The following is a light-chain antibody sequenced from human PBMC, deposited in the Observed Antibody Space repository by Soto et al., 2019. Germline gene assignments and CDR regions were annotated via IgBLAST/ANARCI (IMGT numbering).Light chain of an antibody. CDR3: QQYNSWPYT. J-gene: IGKJ2*01. Sequence: EIVMTQSPATLSVSPAERATLSCRASQIISSNLAWYQQKRGQAPRLLIYGASTRATGIPAKFSGSGSGTEFTPTISSLQSEDFAVYFCQQYNSWPYTFGQGTKLEIK. CDR1: QIISSN. CDR2: GAS. V-gene: IGKV3-15*01.